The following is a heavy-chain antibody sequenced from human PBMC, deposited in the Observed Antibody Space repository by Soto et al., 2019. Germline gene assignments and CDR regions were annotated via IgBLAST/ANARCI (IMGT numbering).Heavy chain of an antibody. J-gene: IGHJ2*01. CDR3: ARAKPYYDFWSGHIGLTWYFDL. CDR1: GYTFTSYD. CDR2: MNPNSGNT. D-gene: IGHD3-3*01. V-gene: IGHV1-8*01. Sequence: QVQLVQSGAEVKKPGASVKVSCKASGYTFTSYDINWVRQATGQGLEWMGWMNPNSGNTGYAQKFQGRDTMTRNTSINTAYMELTGLRSEDTAVYYCARAKPYYDFWSGHIGLTWYFDLWGRGTLVTVSS.